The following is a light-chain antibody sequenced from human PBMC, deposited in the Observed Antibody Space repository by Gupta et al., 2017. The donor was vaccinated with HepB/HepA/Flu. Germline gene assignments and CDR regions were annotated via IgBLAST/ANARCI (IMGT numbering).Light chain of an antibody. CDR1: QDIRNY. V-gene: IGKV1-33*01. CDR3: QRDENLLPGT. CDR2: DAS. J-gene: IGKJ2*01. Sequence: DIHMTQSPSSLSASVGDRGTITCQASQDIRNYLNWYQQKPGKAPKLLIYDASNWETGVTSRFSGSGFGKGFTFTISILQLEDIASYYSQRDENLLPGTFGQRTKMDIK.